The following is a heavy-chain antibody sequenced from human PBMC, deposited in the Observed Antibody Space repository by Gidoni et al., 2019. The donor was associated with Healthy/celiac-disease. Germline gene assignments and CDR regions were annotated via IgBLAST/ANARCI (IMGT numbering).Heavy chain of an antibody. V-gene: IGHV3-49*03. CDR2: IRSKAYGGTT. CDR1: GFTFGDYA. CDR3: TRDFYGDYGYYFDY. D-gene: IGHD4-17*01. Sequence: EVQLVESGGGLVQPVRSLRLSCTASGFTFGDYAMSWFRQAPGQGLEWVGFIRSKAYGGTTEYAASVKGRFTISRDDSKSIAYLQMNSLKTEDTAVYYCTRDFYGDYGYYFDYWGQGTLVIVSS. J-gene: IGHJ4*02.